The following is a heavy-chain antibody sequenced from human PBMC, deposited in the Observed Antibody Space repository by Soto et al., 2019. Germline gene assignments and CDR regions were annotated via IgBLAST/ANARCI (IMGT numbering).Heavy chain of an antibody. CDR3: ARGKEWEQPSHHYYFDY. CDR1: GRTFLISA. V-gene: IGHV1-69*06. J-gene: IGHJ4*02. CDR2: IIPILGTI. Sequence: QVQLVQSGAEVKTPGSSVRVSCKTAGRTFLISAIAWVRQAPGQGLEWMGGIIPILGTIHIAQNFQGRVNFTADRSPSTAYMDLSSLRSEDTATYFCARGKEWEQPSHHYYFDYWGQGSQVIVSS. D-gene: IGHD1-26*01.